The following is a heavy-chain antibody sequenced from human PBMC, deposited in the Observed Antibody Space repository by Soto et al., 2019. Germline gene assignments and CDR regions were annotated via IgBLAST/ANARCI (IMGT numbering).Heavy chain of an antibody. D-gene: IGHD2-15*01. V-gene: IGHV3-48*03. CDR2: ISSSGSAI. Sequence: GGSLRLSCAASGFTFSDYEMNWVRQAPGKGLEWLSWISSSGSAIHYADSVKGRFTISRDNAKNSLYLQMNSLRAEDTAVYYCARSRGSNAYWGQGTLVTVSS. J-gene: IGHJ4*02. CDR3: ARSRGSNAY. CDR1: GFTFSDYE.